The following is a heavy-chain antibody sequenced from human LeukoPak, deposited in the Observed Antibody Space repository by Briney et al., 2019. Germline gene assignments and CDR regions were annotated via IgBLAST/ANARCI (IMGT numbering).Heavy chain of an antibody. Sequence: GGSLRLSCAASDFSFSSEAMGWVRQLPGGGLEWVSTISPAGGTTYYAESMKGRFTISRDNSKSTLFLQMNSLRVEDTAVYYCTKVRSGSSSWALRVFDYWGQGALVTVSS. CDR2: ISPAGGTT. CDR3: TKVRSGSSSWALRVFDY. V-gene: IGHV3-23*01. J-gene: IGHJ4*02. CDR1: DFSFSSEA. D-gene: IGHD6-13*01.